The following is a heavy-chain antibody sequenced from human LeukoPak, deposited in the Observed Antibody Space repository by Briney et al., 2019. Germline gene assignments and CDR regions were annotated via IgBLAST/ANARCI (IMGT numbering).Heavy chain of an antibody. V-gene: IGHV3-30*02. CDR3: AKPHFDD. CDR1: GFTFSSYG. J-gene: IGHJ4*02. Sequence: PGGSPRLSCAASGFTFSSYGMHWVRQAPGRGLEWLAFIRYDGSNKYYADSVKGRFTISRDNSKNTLYVQMNSLRAEDTAVYYCAKPHFDDWGQGTLVTVSS. CDR2: IRYDGSNK.